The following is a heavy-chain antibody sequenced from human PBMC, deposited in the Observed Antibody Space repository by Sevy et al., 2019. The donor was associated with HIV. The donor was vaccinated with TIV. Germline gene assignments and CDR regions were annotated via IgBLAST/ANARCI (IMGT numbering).Heavy chain of an antibody. CDR1: GFTFSSYG. D-gene: IGHD3-10*01. Sequence: GGSLRLSCAASGFTFSSYGMHWVRQAPGKGLEWVAVIWYDEGNKYDSVKGRFTISRDNSKNTLYLQMNSLRAEDTAVYYCARSRGGGTNYYHYAMDVWGQGTTVTVSS. J-gene: IGHJ6*02. CDR2: IWYDEGNK. V-gene: IGHV3-33*01. CDR3: ARSRGGGTNYYHYAMDV.